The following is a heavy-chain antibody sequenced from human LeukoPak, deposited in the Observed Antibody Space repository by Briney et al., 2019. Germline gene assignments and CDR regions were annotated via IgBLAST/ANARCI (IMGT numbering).Heavy chain of an antibody. Sequence: ASVKVSCKASGYTFTTYGISWVRQAPGQGLEWMGWISGYGSTNYAQNLQGRVTMTTDTSTSTAYMELRSLRSDDTAVYCCARGVYSNDYWGQGTLVTVSS. CDR1: GYTFTTYG. V-gene: IGHV1-18*01. CDR3: ARGVYSNDY. CDR2: ISGYGST. J-gene: IGHJ4*02. D-gene: IGHD2-21*01.